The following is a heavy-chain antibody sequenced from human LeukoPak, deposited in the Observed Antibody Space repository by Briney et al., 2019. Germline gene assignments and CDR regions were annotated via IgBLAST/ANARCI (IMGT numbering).Heavy chain of an antibody. CDR1: GFTFHQYA. J-gene: IGHJ4*02. D-gene: IGHD5-12*01. CDR2: ISWNSGSI. Sequence: GGSLRLSCAASGFTFHQYAIHWVRQVPGKGLEWVSGISWNSGSIGYADSVKGRFTISRDSAKNSVYPQMNSLRPEDTALYYCAKDKAPPYSGYDWDLDFWGQGTLVTVSS. CDR3: AKDKAPPYSGYDWDLDF. V-gene: IGHV3-9*01.